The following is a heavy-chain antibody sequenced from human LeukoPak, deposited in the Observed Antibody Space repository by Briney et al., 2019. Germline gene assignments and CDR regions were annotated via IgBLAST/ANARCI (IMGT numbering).Heavy chain of an antibody. Sequence: SETLSLTCTVSGYSITTGYYWGWIPRPPGKGLDWFGTIFHTGSTYYNASLRSRVTISVDTSMNQFSLRLSSLTAADTALYYCAREPGYIEARPATVYFDYWGQGALVTVSS. V-gene: IGHV4-38-2*02. CDR1: GYSITTGYY. D-gene: IGHD6-6*01. CDR3: AREPGYIEARPATVYFDY. CDR2: IFHTGST. J-gene: IGHJ4*02.